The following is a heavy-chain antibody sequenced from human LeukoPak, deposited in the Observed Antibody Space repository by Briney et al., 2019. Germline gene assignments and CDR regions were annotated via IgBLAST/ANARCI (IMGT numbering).Heavy chain of an antibody. V-gene: IGHV3-74*01. D-gene: IGHD1-7*01. CDR1: GFSFSRYW. Sequence: GGSLRLSCAASGFSFSRYWMHWVRQAPGEGLMLVSRINNDGSSTWYADSVKGRFTISRDNARNTLSLQMSSLGVEDTALYYCARDQDGMGTTMDLWGQGTQVTVSS. CDR2: INNDGSST. J-gene: IGHJ4*02. CDR3: ARDQDGMGTTMDL.